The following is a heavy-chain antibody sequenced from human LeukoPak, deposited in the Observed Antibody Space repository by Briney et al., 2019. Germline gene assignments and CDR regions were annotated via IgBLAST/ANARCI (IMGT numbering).Heavy chain of an antibody. CDR2: INEDGSGS. D-gene: IGHD3-22*01. CDR1: GFSLSRSW. CDR3: ARAKID. Sequence: GGSLRLSRAAPGFSLSRSWMTWVRQAPGKGLEWVGNINEDGSGSNYVDSVKGRFTISRDNAKNSLWLQMNSLRVEDTGVYFCARAKIDWGQGTLVTVSS. J-gene: IGHJ4*02. V-gene: IGHV3-7*03.